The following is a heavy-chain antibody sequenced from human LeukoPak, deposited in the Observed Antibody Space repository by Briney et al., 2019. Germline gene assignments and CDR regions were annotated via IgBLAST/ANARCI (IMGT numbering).Heavy chain of an antibody. V-gene: IGHV3-15*01. D-gene: IGHD2-21*02. CDR1: GFTFSNAW. Sequence: GGSLRLSCAASGFTFSNAWMSWVRQAPGKGLEWVGRIKSKTDGGTTDYAAPVKGRFTISRDDSKNTLYLQMNSLKTEDTAVYYCTTDGSAVVVAAIGYWGQGTLVTVSS. CDR3: TTDGSAVVVAAIGY. J-gene: IGHJ4*02. CDR2: IKSKTDGGTT.